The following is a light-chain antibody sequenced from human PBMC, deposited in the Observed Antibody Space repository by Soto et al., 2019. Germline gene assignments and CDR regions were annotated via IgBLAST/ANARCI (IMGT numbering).Light chain of an antibody. J-gene: IGKJ2*01. CDR3: QQGHNWPLT. CDR1: QSISTE. Sequence: EIVMTQPPATLSVSPGERATLSCRASQSISTELAWYQQKPGQPPRLLIYSASTRATGVPARFTGSGYGSDFTLTISGLQSEDFAVYYCQQGHNWPLTFGQGTRLEI. CDR2: SAS. V-gene: IGKV3-15*01.